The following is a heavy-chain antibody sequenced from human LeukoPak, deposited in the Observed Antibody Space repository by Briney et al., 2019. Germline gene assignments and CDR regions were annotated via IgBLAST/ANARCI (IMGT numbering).Heavy chain of an antibody. Sequence: GGSLRLSCAASGFTFRSYWMHWVRQAPGKGLVWVSRINSDGSSTRHADSVKGRFTISRDNAKNTLYLQMNSLRAEDTAVYYCARGPFGYYDSSTCFDYWGQGTLVTVSS. J-gene: IGHJ4*02. V-gene: IGHV3-74*01. CDR3: ARGPFGYYDSSTCFDY. D-gene: IGHD3-22*01. CDR2: INSDGSST. CDR1: GFTFRSYW.